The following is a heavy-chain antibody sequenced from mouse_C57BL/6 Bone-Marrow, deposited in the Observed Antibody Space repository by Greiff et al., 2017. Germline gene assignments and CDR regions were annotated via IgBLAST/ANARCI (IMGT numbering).Heavy chain of an antibody. J-gene: IGHJ3*01. D-gene: IGHD1-1*01. Sequence: QVQLQQSGAELARPGASVKLSCKASGYTFTSYGISWVKQRTGQGLEWIGEIYPRSGNTYYNEKFKGKATLTADKSSSTAYMELRSLTSEDSAVYFCARRNYYGSPFAYWGQGTLVTVSA. CDR1: GYTFTSYG. CDR3: ARRNYYGSPFAY. V-gene: IGHV1-81*01. CDR2: IYPRSGNT.